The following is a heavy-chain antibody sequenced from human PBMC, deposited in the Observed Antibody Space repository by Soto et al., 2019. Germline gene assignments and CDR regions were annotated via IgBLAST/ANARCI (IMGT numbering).Heavy chain of an antibody. CDR3: AITYGYSGYDAYFDY. V-gene: IGHV1-69*13. CDR1: GGTFSSYA. D-gene: IGHD5-12*01. Sequence: SVKVSCKASGGTFSSYAISWVRQAPGQGLEWMGGIIPIFGTANYAQKFQGRVTITADESTSTAYMELSSLRSEDTAVYYCAITYGYSGYDAYFDYWGQGTLVTVSS. J-gene: IGHJ4*02. CDR2: IIPIFGTA.